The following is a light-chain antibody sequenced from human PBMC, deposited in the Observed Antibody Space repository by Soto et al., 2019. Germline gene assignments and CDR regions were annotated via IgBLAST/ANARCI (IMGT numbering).Light chain of an antibody. CDR3: QQYNDWPLT. CDR1: QSVFSSY. V-gene: IGKV3D-15*01. CDR2: DIS. Sequence: EIVLTQSPGTLYLSPGERATLSCRASQSVFSSYLAWYQQKPGQAPRLLIYDISARATGIPTRFSGSGSGTEFTLTISSLQSEDFAVYYCQQYNDWPLTFGGGTKVEIK. J-gene: IGKJ4*01.